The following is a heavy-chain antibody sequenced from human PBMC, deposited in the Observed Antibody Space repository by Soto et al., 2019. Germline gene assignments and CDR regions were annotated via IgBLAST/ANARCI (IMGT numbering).Heavy chain of an antibody. Sequence: PGWNPRLSCAASELTFSSYAMHWVRQAPGKGLEWVAVISYDGSNKYYADSVKGRFTISRDNSKNTLYLQMNSLRAEDTAVYYCAREMVRSSSRDYDLDVWGQGIPVT. CDR1: ELTFSSYA. CDR3: AREMVRSSSRDYDLDV. D-gene: IGHD6-13*01. J-gene: IGHJ6*02. CDR2: ISYDGSNK. V-gene: IGHV3-30-3*01.